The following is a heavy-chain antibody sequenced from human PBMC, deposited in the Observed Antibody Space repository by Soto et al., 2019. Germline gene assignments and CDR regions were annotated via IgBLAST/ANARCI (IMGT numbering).Heavy chain of an antibody. CDR3: ARSWAVAGSYDY. Sequence: EVQLVESGGGLVQPGGSLRLSCAASGFTVGSHYMNWVRQAPGKGLEWVSVIYSGGSTYYADSVKGRFTISRDNSKNTLYLQMNSLRAEDTAVYYCARSWAVAGSYDYWGQGTLVTVSS. D-gene: IGHD6-19*01. CDR1: GFTVGSHY. CDR2: IYSGGST. J-gene: IGHJ4*02. V-gene: IGHV3-66*01.